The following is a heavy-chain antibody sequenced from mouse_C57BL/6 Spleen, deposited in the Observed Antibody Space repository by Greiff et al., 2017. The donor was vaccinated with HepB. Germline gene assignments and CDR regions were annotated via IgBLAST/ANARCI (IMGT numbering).Heavy chain of an antibody. CDR1: GYTFTSYW. V-gene: IGHV1-64*01. CDR3: ARPSGYLYAMDY. Sequence: QVQLQQPGAELVKPGASVKLSCKASGYTFTSYWMHWVKQRPGQGLEWIGMIHPNSGSTNYNEKFKSKATLTVDKSYSTAYMQLSSLTSEDSSVYYCARPSGYLYAMDYWCQGTSVTVSS. J-gene: IGHJ4*01. CDR2: IHPNSGST. D-gene: IGHD3-2*02.